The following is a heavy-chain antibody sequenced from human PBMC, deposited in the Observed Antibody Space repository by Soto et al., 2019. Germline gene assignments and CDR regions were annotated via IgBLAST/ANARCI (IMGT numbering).Heavy chain of an antibody. V-gene: IGHV4-4*02. CDR1: GDSVSNHYW. Sequence: QVQLQESGPGLVKPSGTLSLTCAVSGDSVSNHYWWSWVRQSPGKGLEWIGETHHSGNTHYNPSLNSRVTISLDKSKHHFSLKLTSVTAADTAVYYCARNGDCSSLRCKVGGFDPWGRGTLVTVSS. CDR3: ARNGDCSSLRCKVGGFDP. D-gene: IGHD2-2*01. J-gene: IGHJ5*02. CDR2: THHSGNT.